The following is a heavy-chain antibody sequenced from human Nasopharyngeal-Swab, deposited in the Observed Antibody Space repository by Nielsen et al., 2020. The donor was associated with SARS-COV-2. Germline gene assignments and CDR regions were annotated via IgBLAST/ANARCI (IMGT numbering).Heavy chain of an antibody. CDR1: GFTFSSYA. CDR3: AKTQTSYDFWSLRGKISDYYGMDV. J-gene: IGHJ6*02. D-gene: IGHD3-3*01. CDR2: ISYDGSNK. V-gene: IGHV3-30*04. Sequence: GESLKISCAASGFTFSSYAMHWVRQAPGKGLEWVAVISYDGSNKYYADSVKGRFTISRDNSKNTLYLQMSSLRAEDTAVYYCAKTQTSYDFWSLRGKISDYYGMDVWGQGTTVTVSS.